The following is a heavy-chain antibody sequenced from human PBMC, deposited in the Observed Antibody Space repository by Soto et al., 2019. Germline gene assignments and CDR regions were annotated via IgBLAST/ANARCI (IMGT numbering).Heavy chain of an antibody. CDR1: GGSFGGYY. Sequence: QVQLQQWGAGLLKPSETLSLTCAVYGGSFGGYYWSWIRQPPGKGLEWIGEINHSGSTNYNPSLKSRVTISVDTSKNQFSLKLSSVTAADTAVYYCARESQVRGVIITEYAFDIWGQGTMVTVSS. D-gene: IGHD3-10*01. V-gene: IGHV4-34*01. CDR2: INHSGST. J-gene: IGHJ3*02. CDR3: ARESQVRGVIITEYAFDI.